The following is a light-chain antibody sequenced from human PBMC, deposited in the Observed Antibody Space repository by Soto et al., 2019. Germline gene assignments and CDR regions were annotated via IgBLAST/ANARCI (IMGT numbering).Light chain of an antibody. V-gene: IGKV3-20*01. J-gene: IGKJ5*01. CDR2: GAS. Sequence: IMLTQSPGTLSLSPGERVTLSCRASQRVYSSYLAWYQQKPGQAPRLLIYGASSRATGIPDRFSGSGSGTDFTLTISRLEPEDFAVYYCQQRDSWPITFGQGTRLEIK. CDR3: QQRDSWPIT. CDR1: QRVYSSY.